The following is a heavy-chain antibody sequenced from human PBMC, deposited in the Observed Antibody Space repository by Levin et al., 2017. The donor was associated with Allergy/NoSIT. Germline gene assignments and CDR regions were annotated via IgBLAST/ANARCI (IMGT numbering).Heavy chain of an antibody. V-gene: IGHV4-4*02. D-gene: IGHD5-12*01. J-gene: IGHJ4*02. CDR3: ARLYSGYPVSLDY. CDR1: GGSISSSNW. CDR2: IYHSGST. Sequence: SETLSLTCAVSGGSISSSNWWSWVRQPPGKGLEWIGEIYHSGSTNYNPSLKSRVTISVDKSKNQFSLKLSSVTAADTAVYYCARLYSGYPVSLDYWGQGTLVTVSS.